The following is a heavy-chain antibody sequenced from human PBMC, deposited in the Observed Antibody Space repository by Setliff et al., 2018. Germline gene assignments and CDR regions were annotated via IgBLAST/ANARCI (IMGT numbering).Heavy chain of an antibody. J-gene: IGHJ5*02. V-gene: IGHV4-39*07. Sequence: SETLSLTCTVSGGSISSGSYYWSWIRQPPGKGLEWIGEINHSGSTNYNPSLKSRVTISVDTSKNQFSLKLSSVTAADTAVYYCVTLSRMTGYSGWFDPWGQGTLVTVSS. CDR3: VTLSRMTGYSGWFDP. D-gene: IGHD3-9*01. CDR2: INHSGST. CDR1: GGSISSGSYY.